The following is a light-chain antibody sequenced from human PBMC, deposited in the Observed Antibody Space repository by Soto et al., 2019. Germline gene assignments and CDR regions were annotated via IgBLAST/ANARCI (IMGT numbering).Light chain of an antibody. V-gene: IGKV1-39*01. CDR3: QQSQITPWT. Sequence: DIPMTQSPSSLSASVGDRVTITCRASQSINRFLNWYQQKPGKGPNLLIYGASTLQSGVPLRFSGSGSGTDFTLTISSLQPEDFATYYCQQSQITPWTFGQGTKVDI. CDR2: GAS. CDR1: QSINRF. J-gene: IGKJ1*01.